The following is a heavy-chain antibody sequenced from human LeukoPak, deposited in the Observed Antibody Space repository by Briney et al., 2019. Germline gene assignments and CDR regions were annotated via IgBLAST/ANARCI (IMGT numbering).Heavy chain of an antibody. CDR2: IKQDGSEK. V-gene: IGHV3-7*01. D-gene: IGHD6-13*01. J-gene: IGHJ4*02. CDR1: GFTFSSYA. CDR3: ARVAAAGSRLFDY. Sequence: PGRSLRLSCAASGFTFSSYAMHWVRQAPGKGLEWVANIKQDGSEKYYVDSVKGRFTISRDNAKNSLYLQMNSLRAEDTAVYYCARVAAAGSRLFDYWGQGTLVTVSS.